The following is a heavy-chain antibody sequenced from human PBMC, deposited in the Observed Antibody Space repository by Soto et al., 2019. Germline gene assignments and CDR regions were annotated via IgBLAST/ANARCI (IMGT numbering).Heavy chain of an antibody. CDR3: ARTGDGHHDFLDY. J-gene: IGHJ4*02. Sequence: GGSLRLSCAASGFTFSSSWVNWVRQAPGKGLEWVANINQDGNEDNLLDSVKGRFTISRDNAKNSIFLQMNILRVDDTAVYYCARTGDGHHDFLDYWGQGALVTVSS. CDR2: INQDGNED. V-gene: IGHV3-7*01. D-gene: IGHD1-1*01. CDR1: GFTFSSSW.